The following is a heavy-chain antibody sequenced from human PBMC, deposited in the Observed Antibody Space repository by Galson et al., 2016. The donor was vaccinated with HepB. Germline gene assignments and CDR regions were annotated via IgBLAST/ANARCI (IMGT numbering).Heavy chain of an antibody. CDR2: MYSGGSP. D-gene: IGHD3-3*01. CDR3: TRDRGFWSGYSGASYRYGMDV. CDR1: GFTVSSNY. Sequence: SLRLSCAASGFTVSSNYMSWVRQAPGKGLEWVSFMYSGGSPFSADSVKGRFTISSDTSRNTLYLQMHSLRAEETAVYYCTRDRGFWSGYSGASYRYGMDVWGQGTTVTVSS. J-gene: IGHJ6*02. V-gene: IGHV3-53*01.